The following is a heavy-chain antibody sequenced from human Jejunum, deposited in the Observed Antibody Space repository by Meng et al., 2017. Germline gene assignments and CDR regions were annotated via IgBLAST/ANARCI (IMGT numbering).Heavy chain of an antibody. D-gene: IGHD5-24*01. CDR2: ITWSSDAS. Sequence: SLKISCAASGFTFGDHAMHWVRQAPGKGLEWVSGITWSSDASGYRDTVKGRFTVSRDNAKNTLYLEMSSRRPEDTALYYCVRGSQAQLRGPFDVWGQGTMVTVSS. J-gene: IGHJ3*01. CDR1: GFTFGDHA. V-gene: IGHV3-9*01. CDR3: VRGSQAQLRGPFDV.